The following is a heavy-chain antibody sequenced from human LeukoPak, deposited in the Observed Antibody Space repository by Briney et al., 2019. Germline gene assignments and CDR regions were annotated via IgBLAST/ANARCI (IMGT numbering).Heavy chain of an antibody. V-gene: IGHV3-33*08. CDR2: IWYGGSNT. Sequence: GGSLRLSCAASGFTFSTYGMHWVRQAPGKGPEWVAVIWYGGSNTYYADSVKGRFTISRDNSKNTLYLQMNTLRAEDTALYFCVGAPYYYASGTFSPFDYWGQGTLVTVSS. CDR3: VGAPYYYASGTFSPFDY. D-gene: IGHD3-10*01. J-gene: IGHJ4*02. CDR1: GFTFSTYG.